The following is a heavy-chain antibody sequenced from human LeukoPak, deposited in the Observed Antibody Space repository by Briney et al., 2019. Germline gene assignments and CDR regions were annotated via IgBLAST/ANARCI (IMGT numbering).Heavy chain of an antibody. CDR2: IYPGDSDT. CDR1: GYPFSSYW. D-gene: IGHD3-3*01. Sequence: GESLRISCKGSGYPFSSYWIGWVRQMPGKGLEWMGTIYPGDSDTRYSPSLQGQVTISVDTSIGTAYLQWSSLKASDTAIYYCARQNDFRLDYWGQGTLVTVSS. V-gene: IGHV5-51*01. CDR3: ARQNDFRLDY. J-gene: IGHJ4*02.